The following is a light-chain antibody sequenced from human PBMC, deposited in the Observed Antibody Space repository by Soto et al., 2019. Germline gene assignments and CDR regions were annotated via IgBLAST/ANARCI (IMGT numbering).Light chain of an antibody. CDR1: QTISTD. J-gene: IGKJ4*01. V-gene: IGKV3-15*01. CDR2: GAS. Sequence: MRQYPATVSVFPGAGVTHSCSASQTISTDLAWYQQKPGQARRLLIYGASTRATGVPDRFSGGGSGTEFTLTISSLQSEDFAFYYCQQNNKWPPVTFGGGTKVDIK. CDR3: QQNNKWPPVT.